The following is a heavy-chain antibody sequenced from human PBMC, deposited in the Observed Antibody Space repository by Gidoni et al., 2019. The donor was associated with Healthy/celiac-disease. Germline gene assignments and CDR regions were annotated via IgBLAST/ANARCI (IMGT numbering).Heavy chain of an antibody. V-gene: IGHV3-49*03. CDR2: IRSKAYGGTT. J-gene: IGHJ4*02. CDR1: GFTFGDYA. Sequence: EVQLVESGGGLVQPGRSLRLSCTASGFTFGDYAMSWFRQAPGKGLEWVGFIRSKAYGGTTEYAASVKGRFTISRDDSKSIAYLQMNSLKTEHTAVYYCTRVSLGRWLPYYFDYWGQGTLVTVSS. CDR3: TRVSLGRWLPYYFDY. D-gene: IGHD5-12*01.